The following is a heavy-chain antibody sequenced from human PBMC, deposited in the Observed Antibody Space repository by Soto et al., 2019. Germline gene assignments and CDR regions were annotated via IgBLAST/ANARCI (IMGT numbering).Heavy chain of an antibody. D-gene: IGHD3-22*01. CDR2: IYPGDSET. CDR3: ARPEFPSRSSDYHYLFSS. Sequence: PGESLKISCKGSGYRFTSYWIGWVRQMPGKGLEWMGIIYPGDSETRYSPSFRGQVTLSVDKSTSTAYLQWRSLKASDTAMYYCARPEFPSRSSDYHYLFSSWGQGSLVLGSA. CDR1: GYRFTSYW. V-gene: IGHV5-51*01. J-gene: IGHJ5*02.